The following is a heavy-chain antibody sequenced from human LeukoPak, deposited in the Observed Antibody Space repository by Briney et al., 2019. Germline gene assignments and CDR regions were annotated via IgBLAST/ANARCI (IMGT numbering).Heavy chain of an antibody. J-gene: IGHJ6*02. V-gene: IGHV1-18*01. CDR2: ISAYNGNT. Sequence: ASVKVSCKASGYTFTNYGISWVRQAPGQGLEWMGWISAYNGNTNYAQRLQGRVTMTTDTSTSTAYMELRSLRSDDTAVYYCAREGYFGSRIDYYYGMDVWGQGTKVTVSS. D-gene: IGHD3-10*01. CDR3: AREGYFGSRIDYYYGMDV. CDR1: GYTFTNYG.